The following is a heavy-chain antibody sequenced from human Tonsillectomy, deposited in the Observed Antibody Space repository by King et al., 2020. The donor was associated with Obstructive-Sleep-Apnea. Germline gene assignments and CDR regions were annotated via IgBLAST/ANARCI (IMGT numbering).Heavy chain of an antibody. Sequence: QLVQSGAEVKKPGASVKVSCKASGYTFTSYDINWGRQATGQGLERMGWMNPNSGNTGYAQKLQGRVTMTRNTSISTAYMELSSLRSEETAVYYCARVVTGRYGSGSDHGDYWGQGTLVTVSS. CDR3: ARVVTGRYGSGSDHGDY. D-gene: IGHD3-10*01. V-gene: IGHV1-8*01. J-gene: IGHJ4*02. CDR1: GYTFTSYD. CDR2: MNPNSGNT.